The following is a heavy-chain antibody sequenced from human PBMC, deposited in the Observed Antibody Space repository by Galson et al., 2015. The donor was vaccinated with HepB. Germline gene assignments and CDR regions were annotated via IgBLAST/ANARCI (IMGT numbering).Heavy chain of an antibody. J-gene: IGHJ4*02. CDR2: ISAYNGVT. V-gene: IGHV1-18*01. CDR1: GYTFTSYA. Sequence: SVKVSCKASGYTFTSYAISWVRQAPGQGLECMGWISAYNGVTNYAQKFQDRVTMTTDTSASAVYMELRSLRCDDTAMYYCARLSDSGWPLEGFDFWGQGTPVTVSS. CDR3: ARLSDSGWPLEGFDF. D-gene: IGHD6-19*01.